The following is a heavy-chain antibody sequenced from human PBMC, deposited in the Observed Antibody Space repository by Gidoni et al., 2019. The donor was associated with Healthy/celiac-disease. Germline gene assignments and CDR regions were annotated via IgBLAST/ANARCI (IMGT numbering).Heavy chain of an antibody. CDR2: ISSNGGST. V-gene: IGHV3-64D*06. D-gene: IGHD6-13*01. J-gene: IGHJ4*02. Sequence: EVQLVESGGGLVQPGGSLRLSCSASGFTFSSYAMHWVRQAPGKGLEYVSAISSNGGSTYYADSVKGRFTISRDNSKNTLYLQMSSLRAEDTAVYYCVKDLAAAGTGVDYWGQGTLVTVSS. CDR1: GFTFSSYA. CDR3: VKDLAAAGTGVDY.